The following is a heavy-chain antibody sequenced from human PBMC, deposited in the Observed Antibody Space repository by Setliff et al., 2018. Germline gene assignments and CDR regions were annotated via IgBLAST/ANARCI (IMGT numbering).Heavy chain of an antibody. D-gene: IGHD2-21*02. CDR2: IYYSGSI. CDR1: GGSISSSSYY. V-gene: IGHV4-39*07. Sequence: PSETLSLTCTVSGGSISSSSYYWGWIRQPPGKGLEWIGSIYYSGSINYNPSLKSRLTISRDTPKNQVSLKLNSVTATDTAVYYCARDLGHGGDSDYWGQGILVTVSS. CDR3: ARDLGHGGDSDY. J-gene: IGHJ4*02.